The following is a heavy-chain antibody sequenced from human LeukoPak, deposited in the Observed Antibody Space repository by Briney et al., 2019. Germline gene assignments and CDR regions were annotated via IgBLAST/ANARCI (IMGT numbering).Heavy chain of an antibody. CDR1: GFTFSRYG. J-gene: IGHJ3*02. Sequence: GGSLRLSCAASGFTFSRYGMRWGRQAPGKGVEGGSAICGSGGSTYYADSEKGRVTISRENFKKRVYMEKKRLRGEERGVYYAASVKGRFTISRDNSKNTLYLQMNSLRAEDTAVYYCAKDLYYYDSSGYYYVPPYAFDIWGQGTMVTVSS. V-gene: IGHV3-23*01. CDR3: ASVKGRFTISRDNSKNTLYLQMNSLRAEDTAVYYCAKDLYYYDSSGYYYVPPYAFDI. D-gene: IGHD3-22*01. CDR2: ICGSGGST.